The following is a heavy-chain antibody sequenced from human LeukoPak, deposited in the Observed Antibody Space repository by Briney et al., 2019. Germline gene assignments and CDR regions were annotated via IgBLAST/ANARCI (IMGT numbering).Heavy chain of an antibody. D-gene: IGHD3-10*01. V-gene: IGHV7-4-1*02. J-gene: IGHJ1*01. CDR2: INTNTGNP. CDR1: GYTFTSYA. CDR3: ARETMVRGVVPAEYFQH. Sequence: ASVKVSCKASGYTFTSYAMNWVRQAPGQGLEWMGWINTNTGNPTYAQGFTGRFVFSLDTSVSTAYLQISSLKAEDTAVYYCARETMVRGVVPAEYFQHWGQGTLVTVSS.